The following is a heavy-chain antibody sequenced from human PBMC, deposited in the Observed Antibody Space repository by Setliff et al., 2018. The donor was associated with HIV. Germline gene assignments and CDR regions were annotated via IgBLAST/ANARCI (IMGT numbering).Heavy chain of an antibody. Sequence: LRLSCAASGFAFNKFWMSWVRQAPGKGLEWLANINRDGSAEAYVGSVKGRFSISRDNAKNSVYLQMNSLRAEDTALYYCARAPPNSEYWGRGTLVTVSS. J-gene: IGHJ4*02. CDR3: ARAPPNSEY. CDR1: GFAFNKFW. V-gene: IGHV3-7*03. CDR2: INRDGSAE.